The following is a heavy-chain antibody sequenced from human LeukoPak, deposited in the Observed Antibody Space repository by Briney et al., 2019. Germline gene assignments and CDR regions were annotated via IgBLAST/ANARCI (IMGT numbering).Heavy chain of an antibody. CDR1: GFTFSSYS. J-gene: IGHJ4*02. V-gene: IGHV3-21*01. Sequence: GGSLRLSCAASGFTFSSYSMNWVRQAPGEGLEWVSSISSSSSYIYYADSVKGRFTISRDNAKNSLYLQMNSLRAEDTAVYYCARDLDYGDYAYIDYWGQGTLVTVSS. CDR2: ISSSSSYI. CDR3: ARDLDYGDYAYIDY. D-gene: IGHD4-17*01.